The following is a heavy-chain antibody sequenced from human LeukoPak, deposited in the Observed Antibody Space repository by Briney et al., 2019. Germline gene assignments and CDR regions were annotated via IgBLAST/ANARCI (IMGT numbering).Heavy chain of an antibody. J-gene: IGHJ6*03. V-gene: IGHV3-48*04. CDR3: ATRKRGIAVAGTEYYYYYMDV. Sequence: GGSLRLSCAASGFTFSSYSMNWVRQAPGKGLEWVSYISSSSSTIYYADSVKGRFTISRDNAKNSLYLQMNSLRAEDTAVYYCATRKRGIAVAGTEYYYYYMDVWGKGTTVTVSS. CDR1: GFTFSSYS. D-gene: IGHD6-19*01. CDR2: ISSSSSTI.